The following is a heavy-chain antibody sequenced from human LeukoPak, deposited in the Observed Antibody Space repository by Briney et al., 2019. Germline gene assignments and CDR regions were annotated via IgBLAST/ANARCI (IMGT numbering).Heavy chain of an antibody. CDR1: GFTFSSYA. CDR2: FSGSGGSK. D-gene: IGHD2-15*01. J-gene: IGHJ4*02. V-gene: IGHV3-23*01. Sequence: QPGGSLRLSCAASGFTFSSYAMSWVRQAPGKGLEWVSAFSGSGGSKYYADSVKGRFTISRDNSKNTLYLQMNSLRAEDTAVYYCAKDLAVVVVAATNWGQGTLVTVSS. CDR3: AKDLAVVVVAATN.